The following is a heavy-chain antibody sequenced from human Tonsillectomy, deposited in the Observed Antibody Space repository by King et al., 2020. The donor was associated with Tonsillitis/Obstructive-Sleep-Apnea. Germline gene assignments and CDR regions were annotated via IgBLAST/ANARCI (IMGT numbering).Heavy chain of an antibody. Sequence: VQLQQSGPGLVKPSQTLSLTCAISGDSVSSNSAAWNWIRQSPSRGLEWLGRTYYRSKWYNDYALSVKSRITINPDTSKNQFSLQLNSVTPEDTAVYYCARDKRSSGYYPALIFFDCWGQGTLVTVSS. V-gene: IGHV6-1*01. D-gene: IGHD3-22*01. J-gene: IGHJ4*02. CDR1: GDSVSSNSAA. CDR2: TYYRSKWYN. CDR3: ARDKRSSGYYPALIFFDC.